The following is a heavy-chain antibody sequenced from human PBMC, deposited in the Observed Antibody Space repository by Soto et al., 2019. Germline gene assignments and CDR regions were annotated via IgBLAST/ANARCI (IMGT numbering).Heavy chain of an antibody. J-gene: IGHJ4*02. CDR2: IRSETYGGTT. Sequence: EVQLVESGGGLVQPGRSLRLSCTASGFTVRDYAMSWFRQAPGKGLEWVGFIRSETYGGTTEYAASVKGRFTISRDDATNIAYLQMNSLTTEDTAVYYCTRDSRSIILMVYAIVMSDYWGQGNLVTVSS. D-gene: IGHD2-8*01. CDR1: GFTVRDYA. V-gene: IGHV3-49*03. CDR3: TRDSRSIILMVYAIVMSDY.